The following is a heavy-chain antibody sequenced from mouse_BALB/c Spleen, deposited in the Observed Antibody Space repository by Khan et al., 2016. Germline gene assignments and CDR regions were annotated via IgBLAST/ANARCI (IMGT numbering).Heavy chain of an antibody. CDR2: IWSGGST. D-gene: IGHD2-3*01. Sequence: QVQLQQSGPGLVQPSQSLSITCTVSGFSLTSYGVHWVRQSPGKGLEWLGVIWSGGSTDYNAAFISRLSISKDNSKSQVFFKMNSLQANDTAIYXCARKGWLLPPHYYAMDYWGQGTSVTVSS. CDR1: GFSLTSYG. V-gene: IGHV2-2*02. CDR3: ARKGWLLPPHYYAMDY. J-gene: IGHJ4*01.